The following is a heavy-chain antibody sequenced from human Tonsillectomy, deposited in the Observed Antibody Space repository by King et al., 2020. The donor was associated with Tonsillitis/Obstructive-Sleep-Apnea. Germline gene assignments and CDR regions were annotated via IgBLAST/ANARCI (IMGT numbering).Heavy chain of an antibody. CDR1: GASISSYY. D-gene: IGHD3-3*01. CDR2: IYYSGST. J-gene: IGHJ3*02. CDR3: AKTFTTRDAFDI. Sequence: VQLQESGPGLVKPPETLSLTCTVSGASISSYYWSWIRQPPGKGLQWIGYIYYSGSTNYNPSLKSRVTISVDTSKKQFSLKLSSVTAADTAVYYCAKTFTTRDAFDIWGQGTMVTVSS. V-gene: IGHV4-59*01.